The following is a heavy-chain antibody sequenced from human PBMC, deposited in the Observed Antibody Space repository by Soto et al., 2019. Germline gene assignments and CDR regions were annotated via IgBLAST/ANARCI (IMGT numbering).Heavy chain of an antibody. J-gene: IGHJ6*02. CDR3: AATPGYGDYDYYGMDV. D-gene: IGHD4-17*01. CDR2: IVVGSGNT. Sequence: QMQLVQSGPEVKKPGTSVKVSCKASGFTFTSSAVQWVRQARGQRLEWIGWIVVGSGNTNYAQKFQERVTITRDMSTSTAYMELSSLRSEDTAVYYCAATPGYGDYDYYGMDVWGQGTTVTVSS. V-gene: IGHV1-58*01. CDR1: GFTFTSSA.